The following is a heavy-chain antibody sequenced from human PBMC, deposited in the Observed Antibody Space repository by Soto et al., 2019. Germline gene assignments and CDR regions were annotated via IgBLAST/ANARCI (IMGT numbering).Heavy chain of an antibody. CDR1: TFCISKYY. Sequence: SETLSLTCSVSTFCISKYYVTWVRQSPGKGLEWIGFVYSSGSTNYNPYVKSRGTISIHTYKNECSLKLRSVTAADTAVYYCLRKHNSAGSFDSWGPGILVTVSS. V-gene: IGHV4-59*01. CDR3: LRKHNSAGSFDS. J-gene: IGHJ4*02. D-gene: IGHD2-21*01. CDR2: VYSSGST.